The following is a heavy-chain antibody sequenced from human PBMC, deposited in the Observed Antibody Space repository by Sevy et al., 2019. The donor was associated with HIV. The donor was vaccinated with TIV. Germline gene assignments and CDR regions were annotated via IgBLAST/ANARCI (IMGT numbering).Heavy chain of an antibody. CDR3: ARYIGGRPRGYYFDS. CDR2: IKQDGTEK. V-gene: IGHV3-7*01. D-gene: IGHD6-6*01. J-gene: IGHJ4*02. CDR1: GFTFRTFW. Sequence: GGSLRLSCAASGFTFRTFWMSWVRQAPGKGLEWVAHIKQDGTEKYHVDSVKGRFTIARDNANNSLNLLMNSLRADDTGVYYCARYIGGRPRGYYFDSWGQGTLVTVSS.